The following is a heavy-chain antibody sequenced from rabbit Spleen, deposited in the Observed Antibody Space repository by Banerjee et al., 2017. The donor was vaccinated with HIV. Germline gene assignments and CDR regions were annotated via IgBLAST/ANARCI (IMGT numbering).Heavy chain of an antibody. CDR2: IYAGKGST. J-gene: IGHJ4*01. V-gene: IGHV1S7*01. D-gene: IGHD1-1*01. CDR1: GIDFSSYY. CDR3: ARDNGSGDYIDVYFDL. Sequence: QLKETGGGLVQPGGSLTLSCKASGIDFSSYYMSWVRQAPGKGLEWIGIIYAGKGSTDYASWVNGRFTISSDNAQNTVDLQMNSLTAADTATYFCARDNGSGDYIDVYFDLWGPGTLVTVS.